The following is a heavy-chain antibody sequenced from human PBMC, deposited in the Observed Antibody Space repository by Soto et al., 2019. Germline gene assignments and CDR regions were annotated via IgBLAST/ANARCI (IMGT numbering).Heavy chain of an antibody. D-gene: IGHD4-17*01. V-gene: IGHV3-43*01. Sequence: EVQLVESGGVVVQPGGSLRLSCAASGFTFDDYTMHWVRQAPGKGLEWVSLISWDGGSTYYADSVKGRFTISRDNSKNSLYLQMNSLRTEDTALYYCATQTVTHVEDYYYGMDVWGQGTTVTVSS. J-gene: IGHJ6*02. CDR3: ATQTVTHVEDYYYGMDV. CDR2: ISWDGGST. CDR1: GFTFDDYT.